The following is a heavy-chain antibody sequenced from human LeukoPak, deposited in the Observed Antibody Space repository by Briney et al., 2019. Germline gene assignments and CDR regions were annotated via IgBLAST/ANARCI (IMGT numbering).Heavy chain of an antibody. Sequence: PGRSLRLSCAASGFTFDDYAMHWVRQAPGKGLEWVPGISWNSGSIGYADSVKGRFTISRDNAKNSLYLQMNSLRAEDMALYYCAKDKRPVPLGYFDYWGQGTLVTVSS. J-gene: IGHJ4*02. CDR1: GFTFDDYA. CDR2: ISWNSGSI. D-gene: IGHD7-27*01. CDR3: AKDKRPVPLGYFDY. V-gene: IGHV3-9*03.